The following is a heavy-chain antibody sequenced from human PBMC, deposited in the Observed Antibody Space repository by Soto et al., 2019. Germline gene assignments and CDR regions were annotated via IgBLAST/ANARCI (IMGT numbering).Heavy chain of an antibody. V-gene: IGHV3-30*03. Sequence: QMQLVESGGGVVQPGRSLRVSCATSGFAFSYYDIHWVRQAPGKGLEWVADISHDGKDKWYADSVKGRFTISRDNSENTLYLQMNGLRSEDTAVYFCASGEGRNGHDTRFDYWGQGTLVTVSS. CDR1: GFAFSYYD. CDR3: ASGEGRNGHDTRFDY. J-gene: IGHJ4*02. D-gene: IGHD3-10*01. CDR2: ISHDGKDK.